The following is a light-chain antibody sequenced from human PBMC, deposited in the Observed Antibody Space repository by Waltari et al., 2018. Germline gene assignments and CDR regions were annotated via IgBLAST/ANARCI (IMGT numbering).Light chain of an antibody. CDR3: QQYDNWPPLT. CDR1: QSISRN. J-gene: IGKJ4*01. V-gene: IGKV3-15*01. Sequence: EVVMTQSPATLSVSPGERATISCRTSQSISRNLAWYQQKPGQAPRLLIYGANTRATGIPARFSGSGSGTEFTLTINSLQSEDFAVYYCQQYDNWPPLTFGGGTKVEMK. CDR2: GAN.